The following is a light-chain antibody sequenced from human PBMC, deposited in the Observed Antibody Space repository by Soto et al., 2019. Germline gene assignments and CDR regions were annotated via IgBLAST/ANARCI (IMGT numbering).Light chain of an antibody. V-gene: IGLV1-40*01. CDR1: SSNIGAGYD. J-gene: IGLJ2*01. CDR2: GNS. CDR3: QSYDSSPYVV. Sequence: QSVLTQPPSVSGAPGQRVTISCTGSSSNIGAGYDVHWYHQLPGTAPKLLIYGNSNRPSGVPDRFSGSKSGTSASLAITGLQAEDEADYYCQSYDSSPYVVFGGGTKLTVL.